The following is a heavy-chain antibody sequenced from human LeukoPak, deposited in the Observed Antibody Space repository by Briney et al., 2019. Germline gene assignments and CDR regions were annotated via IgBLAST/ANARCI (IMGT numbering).Heavy chain of an antibody. Sequence: SVKVSCKTSGGTFTSYAITWVRQAPGQGLEWMGKIIPISGTTNYAQKFQGRVTFTADESTSTAYMELSSLRSEDTALYYCARKLRLGGNWFDPWGQGTLVTVAS. J-gene: IGHJ5*02. CDR2: IIPISGTT. CDR1: GGTFTSYA. V-gene: IGHV1-69*13. CDR3: ARKLRLGGNWFDP. D-gene: IGHD1-26*01.